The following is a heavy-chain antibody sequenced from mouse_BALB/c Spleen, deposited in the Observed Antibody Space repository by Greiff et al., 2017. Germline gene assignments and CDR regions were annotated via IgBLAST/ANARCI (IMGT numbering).Heavy chain of an antibody. V-gene: IGHV3-2*02. D-gene: IGHD1-1*01. CDR3: ARRGVVAPHFDY. CDR2: ISYSGST. Sequence: EVQLVESGPGLVKPSQSLSLTCTVTGYSITSDYAWNWIRQFPGNKLEWMGYISYSGSTSYNPSLKSRISITRDTSKNQFFLQLNSVTTEDTATYYCARRGVVAPHFDYWGQGTTLTVSS. CDR1: GYSITSDYA. J-gene: IGHJ2*01.